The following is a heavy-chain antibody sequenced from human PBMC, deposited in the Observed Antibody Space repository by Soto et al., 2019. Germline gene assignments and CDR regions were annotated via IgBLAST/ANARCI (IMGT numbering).Heavy chain of an antibody. Sequence: EVQLVESGGGLVQPGGSLRLSCEASGFTFRNYDMHWVRQGTGKGLEWVSGISAAGDPDYADSVEGRFTISRENAQNSFFLQMNSLRVGATAVYYCARPDRDFYGLDVWGQGTTVIVSS. CDR2: ISAAGDP. V-gene: IGHV3-13*05. J-gene: IGHJ6*02. CDR3: ARPDRDFYGLDV. CDR1: GFTFRNYD.